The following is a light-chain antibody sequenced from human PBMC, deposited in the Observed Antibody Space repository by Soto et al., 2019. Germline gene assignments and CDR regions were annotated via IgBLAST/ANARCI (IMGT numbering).Light chain of an antibody. Sequence: EIVMTQSPATLSVSPGEGVTLSCTASHYINNYLAWYQQKPGQAPRLLISGASTRATGFPARFSGGGSGKEFTLTITSLQSEDFAVYYCQQYLNWPWTFGQGTKVEI. CDR1: HYINNY. CDR3: QQYLNWPWT. V-gene: IGKV3-15*01. J-gene: IGKJ1*01. CDR2: GAS.